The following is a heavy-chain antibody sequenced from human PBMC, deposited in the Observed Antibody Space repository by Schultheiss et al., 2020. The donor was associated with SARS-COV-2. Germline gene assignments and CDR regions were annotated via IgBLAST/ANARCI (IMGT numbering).Heavy chain of an antibody. V-gene: IGHV3-48*01. CDR2: ISGSGDTI. D-gene: IGHD2-2*01. CDR3: ARGPARGAYYYYYYMDV. CDR1: GFSFSTYA. Sequence: GGSLRLSCAASGFSFSTYAMHWVRQAPGKGLEWISYISGSGDTIYYADSVKGRFTISRDNSKNTLYLQMDSLRAEDTAVYYCARGPARGAYYYYYYMDVWGKGTTVTVSS. J-gene: IGHJ6*03.